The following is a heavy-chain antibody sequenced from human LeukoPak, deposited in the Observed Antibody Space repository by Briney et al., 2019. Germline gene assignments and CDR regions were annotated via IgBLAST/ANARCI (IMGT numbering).Heavy chain of an antibody. CDR1: GYTFTSYY. CDR2: INPSGGST. V-gene: IGHV1-46*01. D-gene: IGHD3-10*01. J-gene: IGHJ6*03. CDR3: ARAGSMVRGVIPYYYYYMDV. Sequence: ASVKVSCKASGYTFTSYYMHWVRQAPGQGLEWMGIINPSGGSTSYAQKFQGRVTMTRDMSTSTVYMGLSSLRSEDTAVYYCARAGSMVRGVIPYYYYYMDVWGKGTTVTISS.